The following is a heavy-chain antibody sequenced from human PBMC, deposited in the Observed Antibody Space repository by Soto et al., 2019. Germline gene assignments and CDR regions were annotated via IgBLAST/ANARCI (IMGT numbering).Heavy chain of an antibody. J-gene: IGHJ6*02. D-gene: IGHD5-18*01. CDR3: ARDSVDTAMVAGMDV. CDR1: GGTFSSYA. Sequence: SVKVSCKASGGTFSSYAISWVRQAPGQGLEWMGGIIPIFGTANYAQKFQGRVTITADESTSTAYMELSSLRSEDTAVYYCARDSVDTAMVAGMDVWGQGTTVTVSS. CDR2: IIPIFGTA. V-gene: IGHV1-69*13.